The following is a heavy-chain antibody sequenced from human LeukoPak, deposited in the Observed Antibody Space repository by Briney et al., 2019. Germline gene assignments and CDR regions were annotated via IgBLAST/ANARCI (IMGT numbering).Heavy chain of an antibody. CDR3: AREGDSSWLHDVFDI. Sequence: ASVKVSCKASGYTITTYAITWVRQAPGQGLEWMGWIRANNGNTNYAQKLQGRVTMTTDTSTSTAYMELRSLRPDDTAVYYCAREGDSSWLHDVFDIWGQGTMVTVSS. CDR2: IRANNGNT. CDR1: GYTITTYA. J-gene: IGHJ3*02. V-gene: IGHV1-18*01. D-gene: IGHD6-13*01.